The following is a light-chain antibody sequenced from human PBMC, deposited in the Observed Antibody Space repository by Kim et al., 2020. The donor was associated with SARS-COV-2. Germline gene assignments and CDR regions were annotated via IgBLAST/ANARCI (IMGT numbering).Light chain of an antibody. CDR2: RDN. Sequence: SYELTQPPSVSVSPGQTASITCSGDKLGDKYACWYQQKPGQSPVLVIYRDNKRPSGIPERFSGSNSGNTATLIISGTQAMDEADYYCQAWVRSTGVFGGGTQLTVL. J-gene: IGLJ2*01. CDR3: QAWVRSTGV. CDR1: KLGDKY. V-gene: IGLV3-1*01.